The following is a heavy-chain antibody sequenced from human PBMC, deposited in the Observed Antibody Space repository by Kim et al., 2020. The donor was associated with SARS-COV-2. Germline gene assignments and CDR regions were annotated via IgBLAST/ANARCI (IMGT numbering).Heavy chain of an antibody. CDR3: AREIVSYYGMDV. Sequence: KYYAESVKGRFTISRDNSKNTLYLQMNSLRAEDTAVYYCAREIVSYYGMDVRGQGTTVTVSS. V-gene: IGHV3-30*01. CDR2: K. J-gene: IGHJ6*02. D-gene: IGHD1-26*01.